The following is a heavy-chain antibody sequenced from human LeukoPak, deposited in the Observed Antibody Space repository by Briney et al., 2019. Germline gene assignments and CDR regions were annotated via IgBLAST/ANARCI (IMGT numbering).Heavy chain of an antibody. D-gene: IGHD3-22*01. J-gene: IGHJ4*02. Sequence: GGSLRLSCAASGFTFSSYAMHWVRQAPGKGLEWVAVISYDGSNKYYADSVKGRFTISRDNSKNTLYLQMNSLRAEDTAVYYCARDRNYYDRETRGYFDYWGQGTLVTVSS. CDR2: ISYDGSNK. CDR1: GFTFSSYA. CDR3: ARDRNYYDRETRGYFDY. V-gene: IGHV3-30*04.